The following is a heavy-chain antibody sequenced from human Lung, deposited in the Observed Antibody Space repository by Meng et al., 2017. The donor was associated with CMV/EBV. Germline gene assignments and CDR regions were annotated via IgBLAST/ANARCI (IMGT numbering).Heavy chain of an antibody. CDR3: ARGVAAALFDY. CDR1: GFTVSSDY. J-gene: IGHJ4*02. V-gene: IGHV3-53*01. CDR2: IYSTGNT. D-gene: IGHD2-15*01. Sequence: GESXKISCAASGFTVSSDYMSWVRQAPGKGLEWVSVIYSTGNTYYADSVKGRFTISRDNSKNTLYLQMNSLRAEDTAVYYCARGVAAALFDYWGKGTVVTVSS.